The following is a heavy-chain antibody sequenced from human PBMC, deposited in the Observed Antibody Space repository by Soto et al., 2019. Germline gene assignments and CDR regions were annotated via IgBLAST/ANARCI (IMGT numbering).Heavy chain of an antibody. CDR1: GFSFNDYD. J-gene: IGHJ4*02. D-gene: IGHD5-12*01. CDR3: VRVPDAHGYAALGFDY. CDR2: VRYDGSDE. Sequence: PGGSLRLSCVASGFSFNDYDIHWVRQAPGRGLEWVALVRYDGSDEYYADSVKGRFTISRDNSKNTLFLQMNSLRDEDTAVYYCVRVPDAHGYAALGFDYWGQGTLDTVSS. V-gene: IGHV3-33*01.